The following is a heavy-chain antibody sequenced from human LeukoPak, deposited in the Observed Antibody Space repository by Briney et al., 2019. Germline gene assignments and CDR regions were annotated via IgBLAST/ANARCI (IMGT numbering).Heavy chain of an antibody. CDR3: ARDLAGTTYVWFDP. J-gene: IGHJ5*02. Sequence: PSETLFLTCTVSGGSISSSSYYWGWIRQPPGKGLEWIGSIYYSGSTYYNPSLKSRVTISVDTSKNQFSLKLSSVTAADTAVYYCARDLAGTTYVWFDPWGQGTLVTVSS. D-gene: IGHD1-7*01. V-gene: IGHV4-39*07. CDR1: GGSISSSSYY. CDR2: IYYSGST.